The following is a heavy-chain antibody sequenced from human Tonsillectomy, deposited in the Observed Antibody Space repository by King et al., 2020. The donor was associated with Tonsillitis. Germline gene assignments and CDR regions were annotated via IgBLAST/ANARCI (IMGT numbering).Heavy chain of an antibody. Sequence: VQLVESGAEVKKPGSSVKVSCKASGGTFSSNATSWVRQAPGQGLECVGGINPIFGTAKYAQKFQGRVTITADESTSTAYMELSSLRSEDTAVYYCARAKEHDGIAPLGYWGQGTLVTVSS. CDR2: INPIFGTA. J-gene: IGHJ4*02. V-gene: IGHV1-69*01. D-gene: IGHD6-6*01. CDR1: GGTFSSNA. CDR3: ARAKEHDGIAPLGY.